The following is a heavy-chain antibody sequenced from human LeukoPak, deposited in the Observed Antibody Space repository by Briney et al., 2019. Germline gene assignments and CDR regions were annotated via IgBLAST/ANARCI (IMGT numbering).Heavy chain of an antibody. V-gene: IGHV1-8*01. CDR1: GSTFTSYD. CDR2: MNPNSGNT. CDR3: ARVPRGGYYDRDWFDP. Sequence: ASVKVSCKASGSTFTSYDINWARQATGQGLEWMGWMNPNSGNTGYAQKFLGRVTMTRNTSISTAYMELSSLRSEDTAVYYCARVPRGGYYDRDWFDPWGQGTLVTVSS. D-gene: IGHD3-22*01. J-gene: IGHJ5*02.